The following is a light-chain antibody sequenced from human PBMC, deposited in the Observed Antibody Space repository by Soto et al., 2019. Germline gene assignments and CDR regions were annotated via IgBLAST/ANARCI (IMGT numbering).Light chain of an antibody. Sequence: QSALTQPRSVSASPGQSVTISCTGTRSDVGGYNYVSWYQHHPGKAPKLMIYGVSARPSGVPDRFPGSKSGNTASLTISGLQAEDEADYYCCSYAGTPYVFGTGTKVTVL. V-gene: IGLV2-11*01. CDR1: RSDVGGYNY. CDR2: GVS. J-gene: IGLJ1*01. CDR3: CSYAGTPYV.